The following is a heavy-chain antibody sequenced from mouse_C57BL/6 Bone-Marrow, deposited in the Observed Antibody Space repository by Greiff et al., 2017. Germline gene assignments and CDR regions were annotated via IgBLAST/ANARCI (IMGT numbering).Heavy chain of an antibody. V-gene: IGHV5-17*01. Sequence: VQLQQSGGGLVKPGGSLKLSCAASGFTFSAYGMHWVRQAPEKGLEWVAYISSGSSTIYYADTVKGRFTISRDNAKNTLFLQMTSLRSEDTAMYYCARYYSNLFDYWGQGTTLTVSS. J-gene: IGHJ2*01. D-gene: IGHD2-5*01. CDR1: GFTFSAYG. CDR3: ARYYSNLFDY. CDR2: ISSGSSTI.